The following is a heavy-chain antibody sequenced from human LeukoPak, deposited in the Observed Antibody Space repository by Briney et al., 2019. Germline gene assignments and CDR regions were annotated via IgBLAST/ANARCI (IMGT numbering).Heavy chain of an antibody. CDR2: IIPSFGTA. D-gene: IGHD1-1*01. V-gene: IGHV1-69*13. J-gene: IGHJ6*03. CDR3: ARAGTTDYYYYYMDV. Sequence: SVKVSCKASGGTFSSNAISWVRQAPGQGLEWMGGIIPSFGTADYAQKFQGRVAITADESTSTAYMELSSLRSEDTAVYYCARAGTTDYYYYYMDVWGKGTTVTISS. CDR1: GGTFSSNA.